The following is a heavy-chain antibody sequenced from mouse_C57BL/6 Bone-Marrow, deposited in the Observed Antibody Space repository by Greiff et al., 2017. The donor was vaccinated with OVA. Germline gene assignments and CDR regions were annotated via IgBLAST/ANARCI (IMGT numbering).Heavy chain of an antibody. Sequence: DVMLVESGGGLVQPGGSLSLSCAASGFTFTDYYMSWVRQPPGKALEWLGFIRNKANGYTTEYSASVKGRFTISRDNSQSILYLQMNALRAEDSATYYCARYHLYYFDYWGQGTTLTVSS. V-gene: IGHV7-3*01. CDR1: GFTFTDYY. J-gene: IGHJ2*01. CDR2: IRNKANGYTT. CDR3: ARYHLYYFDY.